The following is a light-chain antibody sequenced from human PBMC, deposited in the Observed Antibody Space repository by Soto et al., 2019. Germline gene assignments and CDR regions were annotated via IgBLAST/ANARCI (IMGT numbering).Light chain of an antibody. J-gene: IGLJ3*02. CDR2: EGS. Sequence: QSALTQPASVSGSPGQSITISCTGTSRDVGSYILVSWYQQHPGKAPKLMIYEGSKRPSGVSNRFSGSKSGNTASLTISGLQAEDEADYYCCSYAGSSTWVFGGGTKLTVL. V-gene: IGLV2-23*01. CDR1: SRDVGSYIL. CDR3: CSYAGSSTWV.